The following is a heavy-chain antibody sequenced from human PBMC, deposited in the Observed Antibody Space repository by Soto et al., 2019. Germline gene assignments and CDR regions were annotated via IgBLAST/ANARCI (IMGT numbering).Heavy chain of an antibody. Sequence: PGGSLRLSCAACGFTFSSYAMSWVRQAPGKXLEWVSAISGSGGSTYYADSVKGRFTISRDNSKNTLYLQMNSLRAEDTAVYYCAKDPLSGYVWGDVYGMDVWGHGTTVTVSS. D-gene: IGHD3-16*01. V-gene: IGHV3-23*01. CDR3: AKDPLSGYVWGDVYGMDV. CDR2: ISGSGGST. CDR1: GFTFSSYA. J-gene: IGHJ6*02.